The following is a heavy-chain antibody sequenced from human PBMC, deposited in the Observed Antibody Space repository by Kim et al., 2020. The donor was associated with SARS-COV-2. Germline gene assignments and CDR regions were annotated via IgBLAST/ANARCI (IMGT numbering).Heavy chain of an antibody. CDR2: INHSGST. Sequence: SETLSLTCAVYGGSFSGYYWSWIRQPPGKGLEWIGEINHSGSTNYNPSLKSRVTISVDTSKNQFSLKLSSVTAADTAVYYCARATGQWLVRGPYYYYMDVWGKGTMVTVSS. CDR3: ARATGQWLVRGPYYYYMDV. J-gene: IGHJ6*03. D-gene: IGHD6-19*01. V-gene: IGHV4-34*01. CDR1: GGSFSGYY.